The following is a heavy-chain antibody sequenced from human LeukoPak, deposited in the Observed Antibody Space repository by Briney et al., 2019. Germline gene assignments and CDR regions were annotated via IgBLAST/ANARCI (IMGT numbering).Heavy chain of an antibody. V-gene: IGHV3-30-3*01. D-gene: IGHD3-22*01. CDR1: GFTFSSYA. Sequence: GGSLRLSCAASGFTFSSYAMHWVRQAPGKGLEWVAVISYDGSNKYYADSVKGRFTISRDNAKNSLYLQMNSLRAEDTAVYYCARDKYYYDSSSYYQFDYWGQGTLVTVSS. CDR2: ISYDGSNK. J-gene: IGHJ4*02. CDR3: ARDKYYYDSSSYYQFDY.